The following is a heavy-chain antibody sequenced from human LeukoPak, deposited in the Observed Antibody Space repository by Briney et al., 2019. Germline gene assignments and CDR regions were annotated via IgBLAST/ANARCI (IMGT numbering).Heavy chain of an antibody. V-gene: IGHV3-15*01. Sequence: GGSLRLSCAASGFTFSNAWMSWVRQAPGKGLEWVGRIKSRTDGGTTDYAAPVKGRFTISRDDSKNTLYLQMNSLKTEDTAVYYCTTDRVRYSSSGYYGMDVWGQGTTVTVSS. D-gene: IGHD6-13*01. CDR2: IKSRTDGGTT. CDR1: GFTFSNAW. CDR3: TTDRVRYSSSGYYGMDV. J-gene: IGHJ6*02.